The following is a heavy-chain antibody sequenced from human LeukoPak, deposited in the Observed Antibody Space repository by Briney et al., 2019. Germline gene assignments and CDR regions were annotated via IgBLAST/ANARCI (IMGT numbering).Heavy chain of an antibody. CDR1: GGSLSSRNW. D-gene: IGHD5-18*01. CDR2: IYHSGST. V-gene: IGHV4-4*02. CDR3: ARDTAMVPYYFDY. J-gene: IGHJ4*02. Sequence: PSETLSLTCAVSGGSLSSRNWWSWVRPPPGKGLECIGEIYHSGSTNYNPSLKSRVTISVDKSKNQFSLKLSSVTAADTAVYYCARDTAMVPYYFDYWGQGTLVTVSS.